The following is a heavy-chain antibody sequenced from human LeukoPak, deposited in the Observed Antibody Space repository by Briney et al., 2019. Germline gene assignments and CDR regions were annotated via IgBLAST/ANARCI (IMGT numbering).Heavy chain of an antibody. J-gene: IGHJ5*02. V-gene: IGHV3-11*04. CDR1: GFTFSDYY. CDR2: ISSSGFTI. CDR3: ARVEYYDFWSGDKMPPWFDP. Sequence: GGSLRLSCAASGFTFSDYYMTWIRQAPGKGLEWLSYISSSGFTIDYADSVKGRFTISRDNSKNMLYLEMNSLRAEDTAVYYCARVEYYDFWSGDKMPPWFDPWGQGTLVTVSS. D-gene: IGHD3-3*01.